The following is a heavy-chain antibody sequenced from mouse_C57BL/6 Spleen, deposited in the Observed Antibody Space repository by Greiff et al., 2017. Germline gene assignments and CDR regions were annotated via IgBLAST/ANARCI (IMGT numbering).Heavy chain of an antibody. J-gene: IGHJ1*03. CDR3: APQLDWYFDV. CDR1: GYAFSSYW. CDR2: LYPGDGDT. D-gene: IGHD4-1*02. V-gene: IGHV1-80*01. Sequence: QVQLQQSGAELVKPGASVKISCKASGYAFSSYWMNWVKQRPGTGLEWIGQLYPGDGDTNYNGKFKGKATLTADKSSSTAYMQLSSLTSEDSAVYFCAPQLDWYFDVWGTGTTVTVSS.